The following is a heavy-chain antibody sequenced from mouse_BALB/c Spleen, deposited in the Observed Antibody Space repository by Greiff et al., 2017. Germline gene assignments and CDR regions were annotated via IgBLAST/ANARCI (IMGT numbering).Heavy chain of an antibody. CDR1: GFTFTDYY. CDR2: IRNKANGYTT. Sequence: EVMLVESGGGLVQPGGSLRLSCATSGFTFTDYYMSWVRQPPGKALEWLGFIRNKANGYTTEYSASVKGRFTISRDNSQSILYLQMNTLRAEDSATYYCARDNSPFAYWGQGTLVTVSA. CDR3: ARDNSPFAY. J-gene: IGHJ3*01. V-gene: IGHV7-3*02.